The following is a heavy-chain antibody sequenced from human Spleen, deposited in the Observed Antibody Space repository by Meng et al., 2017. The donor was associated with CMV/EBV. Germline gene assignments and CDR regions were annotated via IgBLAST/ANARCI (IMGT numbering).Heavy chain of an antibody. CDR2: ISTHNGNT. CDR3: ARDGGYDFWSGYYARYKYYGMDV. Sequence: ASVKVSCKASGYSFTTYGISWVRQAPGQGPEWMGWISTHNGNTKYTQKVQGRVIMTTDTSTSTVYMELRSLRSDDTAVYYCARDGGYDFWSGYYARYKYYGMDVWGQITPFTVSS. D-gene: IGHD3-3*01. V-gene: IGHV1-18*01. CDR1: GYSFTTYG. J-gene: IGHJ6*02.